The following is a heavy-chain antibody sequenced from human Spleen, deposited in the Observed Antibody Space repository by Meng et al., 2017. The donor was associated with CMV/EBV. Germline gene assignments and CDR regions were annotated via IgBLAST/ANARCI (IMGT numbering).Heavy chain of an antibody. V-gene: IGHV4-4*02. CDR1: YDAIGSSNC. CDR2: IYHSGST. J-gene: IGHJ4*02. CDR3: ARYSGGFDY. D-gene: IGHD1-26*01. Sequence: LLCAVSYDAIGSSNCWSWVRQPPGKGLEWIGEIYHSGSTNYNPSLKSRVTISVDKSKNQFSLKVSSVTAADTAVYYCARYSGGFDYWGQGTLVTVSS.